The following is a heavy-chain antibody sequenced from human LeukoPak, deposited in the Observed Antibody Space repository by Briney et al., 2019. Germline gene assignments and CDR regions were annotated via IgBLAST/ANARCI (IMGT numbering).Heavy chain of an antibody. D-gene: IGHD3-16*01. CDR2: ISGSGGST. V-gene: IGHV3-23*01. Sequence: GGSLRLSCAASGFTFSSYGMSWVRQAPGKGLEWVSAISGSGGSTYYADSVKGRFTISRDNSKNTLYLQMNSLRAEDTAVYYCARDGGRDDAFDIWGQGTMVTVSS. J-gene: IGHJ3*02. CDR3: ARDGGRDDAFDI. CDR1: GFTFSSYG.